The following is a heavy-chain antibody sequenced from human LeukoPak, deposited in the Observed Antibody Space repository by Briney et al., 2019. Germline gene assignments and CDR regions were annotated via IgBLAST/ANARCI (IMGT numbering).Heavy chain of an antibody. Sequence: GASVKVSCKASGYTFTGYYMHWVRQAPGQGLEWMGRINPNSGGTNYAQKFQGRVTMTRDTSISTAYMELSRLRSDDTAVYYCAGMSYGGTNPDFDYWGQGTLVTVSS. CDR3: AGMSYGGTNPDFDY. CDR2: INPNSGGT. V-gene: IGHV1-2*06. J-gene: IGHJ4*02. D-gene: IGHD4-23*01. CDR1: GYTFTGYY.